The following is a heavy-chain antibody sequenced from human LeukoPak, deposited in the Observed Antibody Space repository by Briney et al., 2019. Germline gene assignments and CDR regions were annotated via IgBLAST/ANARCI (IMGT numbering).Heavy chain of an antibody. Sequence: GGSLRLSCAASGFTFSSYSMNWVRQAPGKGLEWVSSTSSSSSYIYYADSVKGRFTISRDNAKNSLYLQMNSLRAEDTAVYYCARGSSWYYFDYWGQGTLVTVSS. D-gene: IGHD6-13*01. J-gene: IGHJ4*02. CDR3: ARGSSWYYFDY. CDR1: GFTFSSYS. V-gene: IGHV3-21*01. CDR2: TSSSSSYI.